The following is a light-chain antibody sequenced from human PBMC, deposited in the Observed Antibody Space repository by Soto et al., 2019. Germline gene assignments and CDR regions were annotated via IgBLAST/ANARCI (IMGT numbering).Light chain of an antibody. V-gene: IGKV1-5*03. CDR1: QSISSW. Sequence: DIQMTQSPSTLSASVGDRVTITCRASQSISSWLAWYQQQPGKAPKLLIYKASSLESGVPSRFSGSGSGTEFTLTISSLQPYDFATYYCQQYNSYSLTFGGGTKVEIK. CDR2: KAS. J-gene: IGKJ4*01. CDR3: QQYNSYSLT.